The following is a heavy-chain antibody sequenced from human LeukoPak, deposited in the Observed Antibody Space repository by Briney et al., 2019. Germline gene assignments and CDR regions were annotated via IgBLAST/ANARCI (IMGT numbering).Heavy chain of an antibody. V-gene: IGHV3-53*01. CDR1: GFSVSANY. D-gene: IGHD4-11*01. Sequence: PGGSLRLSCAVSGFSVSANYMSWVHQAPGKGLEWVSLIHDNGRTDYAGSVKGRFTISRDNAKNSLYLQMNSLRAEDTAVYYCASPLNDYSNYVLDYWGQGTLVTVSS. J-gene: IGHJ4*02. CDR2: IHDNGRT. CDR3: ASPLNDYSNYVLDY.